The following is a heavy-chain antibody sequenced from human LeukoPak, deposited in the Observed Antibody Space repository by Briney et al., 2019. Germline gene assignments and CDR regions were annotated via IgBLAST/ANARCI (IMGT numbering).Heavy chain of an antibody. CDR2: ISSSSSTI. J-gene: IGHJ4*02. Sequence: GGSLRLSCAASGFTFSSYSMNWVRQAPGKGLEWVSYISSSSSTIYYADFVKGRFTISRDNAKNSLYLQMNSLRAEDTAVYYCAVSTVPYYFDYWAREPWSPSPQ. CDR1: GFTFSSYS. V-gene: IGHV3-48*01. D-gene: IGHD4-17*01. CDR3: AVSTVPYYFDY.